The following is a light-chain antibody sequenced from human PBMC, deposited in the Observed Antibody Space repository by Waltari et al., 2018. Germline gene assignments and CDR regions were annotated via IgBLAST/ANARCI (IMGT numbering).Light chain of an antibody. V-gene: IGLV2-14*01. J-gene: IGLJ1*01. CDR1: DSDVGAYDF. CDR2: EVS. Sequence: QSALTQPASVSGSPGQSITISCSGTDSDVGAYDFVSWYQQHPGKAPHLIIYEVSNGPSGVSKCFSASKAGNTASLTISGLQAEDEADYYCSSYTTSSAPGVFGTGTRVTVL. CDR3: SSYTTSSAPGV.